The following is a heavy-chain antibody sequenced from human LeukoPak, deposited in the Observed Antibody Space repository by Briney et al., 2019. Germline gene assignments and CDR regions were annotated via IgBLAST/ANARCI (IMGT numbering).Heavy chain of an antibody. V-gene: IGHV3-23*01. Sequence: GGSLRLSCAASGFTFSSYAMTWVRQAPGKGLEWVSTISGSGGSTYYADSVKGRFTISRDNSKNTLYLQMNSLRAEDTAVYYCARIGYSISWSGDYWGQGSLVTVSS. CDR1: GFTFSSYA. CDR2: ISGSGGST. D-gene: IGHD6-13*01. J-gene: IGHJ4*02. CDR3: ARIGYSISWSGDY.